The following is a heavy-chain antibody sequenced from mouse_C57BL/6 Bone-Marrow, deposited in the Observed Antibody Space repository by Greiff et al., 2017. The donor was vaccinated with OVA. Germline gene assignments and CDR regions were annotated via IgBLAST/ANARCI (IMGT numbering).Heavy chain of an antibody. CDR2: INPNNGGT. D-gene: IGHD1-1*01. J-gene: IGHJ2*01. Sequence: VQLKQSGPELVKPGASVKMSCKASGYTFTDYNMHWVKQSHGKSLEWIGYINPNNGGTSYNQKFKGKATLTVNKSSSTAYMELRSLTSEDSAVYYCASRFITPFFDYWGQGTTLTVSS. CDR1: GYTFTDYN. V-gene: IGHV1-22*01. CDR3: ASRFITPFFDY.